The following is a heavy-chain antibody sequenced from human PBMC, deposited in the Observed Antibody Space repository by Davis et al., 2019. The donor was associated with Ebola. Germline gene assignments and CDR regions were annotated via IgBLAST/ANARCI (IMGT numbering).Heavy chain of an antibody. CDR3: ARAMGYSSSWYY. D-gene: IGHD6-13*01. CDR2: ISSSGSTI. CDR1: GFTFSSYE. Sequence: PGGSLRLSCAASGFTFSSYEMNWVRQAPGKGLEWVSYISSSGSTIYYADSVKGRFTISRHNSKNTLYLQMNSLRAEDTAVYYCARAMGYSSSWYYWGQGTLVTVSS. V-gene: IGHV3-48*03. J-gene: IGHJ4*02.